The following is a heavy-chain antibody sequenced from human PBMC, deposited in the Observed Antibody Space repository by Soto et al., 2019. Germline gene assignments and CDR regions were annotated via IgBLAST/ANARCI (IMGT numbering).Heavy chain of an antibody. J-gene: IGHJ3*01. D-gene: IGHD1-1*01. CDR1: GLTISGKKY. CDR2: LYDVDGS. V-gene: IGHV3-53*01. CDR3: ATWHEREHAYDV. Sequence: AGGSLRLSCAAFGLTISGKKYVAWVRQAPGKGLEWVSALYDVDGSFYADSVKGRFTTSSDSSKTTVYLQMNDLRPDDTAVYYCATWHEREHAYDVWGQGTTVTVSS.